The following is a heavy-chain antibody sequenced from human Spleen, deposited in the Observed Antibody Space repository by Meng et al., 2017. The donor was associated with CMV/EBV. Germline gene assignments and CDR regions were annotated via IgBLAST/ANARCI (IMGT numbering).Heavy chain of an antibody. D-gene: IGHD2-2*01. V-gene: IGHV3-53*01. CDR2: IYTAGSGGIT. Sequence: GGSLRLSCAVSGFTVINNYMSWVRQAPGKGLEWVSVIYTAGSGGITYYADSVRGRFTISRDNSKNTIYLQMSSLRAEDAAVYYCAREASTGCYDYWGQGTLVTVSS. CDR3: AREASTGCYDY. J-gene: IGHJ4*02. CDR1: GFTVINNY.